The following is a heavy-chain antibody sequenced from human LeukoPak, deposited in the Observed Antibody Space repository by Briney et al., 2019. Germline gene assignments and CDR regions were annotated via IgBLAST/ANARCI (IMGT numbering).Heavy chain of an antibody. J-gene: IGHJ3*02. CDR1: GFTFSSYS. CDR3: ATLPHTVVVPARGAFDI. D-gene: IGHD2-2*01. Sequence: GGSLRLSCAASGFTFSSYSMNWVRQAPGKGLEWVSSISSSSSYIYYADSVKGRFTISRDNAKNSLYLQMNSLRAEDTAVYYCATLPHTVVVPARGAFDIWGQGTMVTVSS. CDR2: ISSSSSYI. V-gene: IGHV3-21*01.